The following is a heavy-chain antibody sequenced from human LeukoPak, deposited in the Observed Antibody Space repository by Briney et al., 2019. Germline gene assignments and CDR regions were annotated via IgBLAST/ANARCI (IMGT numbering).Heavy chain of an antibody. Sequence: ASVKVSCKASGYTFTSYYMHWVRQAPGQGLEWMGIINPSGGSTSYAQKFQGRVTMTRDMSTSTVYMELSSLRSEDTAVYYCARGDGIVVVPAAIPGAFDIWGQGTMVTVSS. J-gene: IGHJ3*02. V-gene: IGHV1-46*01. CDR3: ARGDGIVVVPAAIPGAFDI. D-gene: IGHD2-2*01. CDR2: INPSGGST. CDR1: GYTFTSYY.